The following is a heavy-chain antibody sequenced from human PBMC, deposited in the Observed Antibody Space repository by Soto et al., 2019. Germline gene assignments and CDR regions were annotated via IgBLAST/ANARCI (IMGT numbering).Heavy chain of an antibody. Sequence: QVQLVQSGAEVKKPGASVKVSCKASGYTFTSYGISWVRQAPGQGLEWMGWISAYNGNTNYAQKLQGRVTMTTDTSTSTAYMELRSLRSDDTAVYYCARECSSSWYSGWDAFDIWGQGTMVTVSS. CDR1: GYTFTSYG. D-gene: IGHD6-13*01. CDR2: ISAYNGNT. CDR3: ARECSSSWYSGWDAFDI. V-gene: IGHV1-18*01. J-gene: IGHJ3*02.